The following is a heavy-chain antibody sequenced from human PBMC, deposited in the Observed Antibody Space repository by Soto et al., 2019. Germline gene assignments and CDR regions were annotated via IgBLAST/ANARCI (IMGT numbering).Heavy chain of an antibody. Sequence: GGSLRLSCTASGFTFGDYAMSWFRQAPGKGLEWVGFIRSKAYGGTTEYAASVKGRFTISRDDSKSIAYLQMNSLKTEDTAVYYCTRVSGSGSYYNVVDAFDIWGQGTMVTVSS. CDR1: GFTFGDYA. CDR2: IRSKAYGGTT. V-gene: IGHV3-49*03. J-gene: IGHJ3*02. CDR3: TRVSGSGSYYNVVDAFDI. D-gene: IGHD3-10*01.